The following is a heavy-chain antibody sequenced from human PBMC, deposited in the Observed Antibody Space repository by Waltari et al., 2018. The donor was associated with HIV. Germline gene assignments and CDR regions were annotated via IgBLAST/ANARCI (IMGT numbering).Heavy chain of an antibody. CDR1: GFSFSTHY. CDR2: IRPEGEDT. J-gene: IGHJ5*02. Sequence: QLVDSGGGLVQPGGSLRPSCEASGFSFSTHYMTWVRQAPGKGLESVAKIRPEGEDTYYADSVEGRFTISRDNAKRSLYLQMSSLRAEDTAVYYCTKEKFGRFDLWGQGTLVTVSS. V-gene: IGHV3-7*03. CDR3: TKEKFGRFDL. D-gene: IGHD3-10*01.